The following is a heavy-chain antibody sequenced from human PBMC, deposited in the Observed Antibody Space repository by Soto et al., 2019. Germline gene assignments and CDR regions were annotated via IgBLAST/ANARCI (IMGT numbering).Heavy chain of an antibody. J-gene: IGHJ5*02. CDR3: AKDRSIAVAPTTDWFDP. D-gene: IGHD6-19*01. CDR2: ISYDGSNK. CDR1: LFTFRIYG. V-gene: IGHV3-30*18. Sequence: LXVSGAAALFTFRIYGMRWVRQAPGKWLEWVAVISYDGSNKYYADSVKGRFTISRDNSKNTLYLQMNSLRAEDTAVYYCAKDRSIAVAPTTDWFDPWGQGTLVTVSS.